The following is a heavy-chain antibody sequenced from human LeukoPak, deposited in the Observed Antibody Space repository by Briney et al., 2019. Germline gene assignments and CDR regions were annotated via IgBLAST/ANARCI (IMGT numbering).Heavy chain of an antibody. CDR3: ARGLQGIDY. J-gene: IGHJ4*02. CDR2: ISSTSSTI. Sequence: PGGSLRLSCAASGFTFSSYSMKWVRQAPGKGLEWVSYISSTSSTIYYADSVKGRFTISRDNAKNSLYLQMNSLRAEDTAVYYCARGLQGIDYWGQGTLVTVSS. D-gene: IGHD4-11*01. CDR1: GFTFSSYS. V-gene: IGHV3-48*04.